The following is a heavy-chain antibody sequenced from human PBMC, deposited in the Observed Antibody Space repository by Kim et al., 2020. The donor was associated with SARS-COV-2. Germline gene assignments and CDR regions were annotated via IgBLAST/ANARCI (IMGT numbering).Heavy chain of an antibody. CDR2: IYYSWST. D-gene: IGHD1-7*01. CDR3: ARLELELLYFDY. Sequence: SETLSLTCTVSGGSISSSSYYWGWIRQPPGKGLEWIGSIYYSWSTYYNPSLKSRVTISVDTSKNQFSLKLSSVTAADTAVYYCARLELELLYFDYWGQGTLVTVSS. V-gene: IGHV4-39*01. J-gene: IGHJ4*02. CDR1: GGSISSSSYY.